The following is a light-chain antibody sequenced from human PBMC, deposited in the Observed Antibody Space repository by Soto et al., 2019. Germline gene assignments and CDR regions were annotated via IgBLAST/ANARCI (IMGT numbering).Light chain of an antibody. Sequence: QSVLTQPPSASGTPGQRVTIFFLGSTSNMGSKYVYWYQQFPGTAPKLLTYRNNQRPSGVPDRFSGSKSGTSASLAISDLRSEDEADYYCASWDASVGGPAFGGGTKLTVL. J-gene: IGLJ2*01. CDR2: RNN. CDR1: TSNMGSKY. V-gene: IGLV1-47*01. CDR3: ASWDASVGGPA.